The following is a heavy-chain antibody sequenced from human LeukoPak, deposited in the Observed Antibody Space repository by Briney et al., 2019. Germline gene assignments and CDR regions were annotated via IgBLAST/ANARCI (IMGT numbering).Heavy chain of an antibody. J-gene: IGHJ5*02. V-gene: IGHV4-39*01. D-gene: IGHD1-1*01. Sequence: SETLSLTCTVSGGSVSSTTYYWSWIRQPPGKGLEWIASINYSGSTYYNPSLKSRVTISVDTSENQFSLKLSSVTAADTAVYYCARHGDYPTGTTRTSNWFDPWGQGTLVTVSS. CDR2: INYSGST. CDR1: GGSVSSTTYY. CDR3: ARHGDYPTGTTRTSNWFDP.